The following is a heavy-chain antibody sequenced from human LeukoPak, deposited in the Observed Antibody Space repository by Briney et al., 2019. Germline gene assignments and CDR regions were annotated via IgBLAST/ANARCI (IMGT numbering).Heavy chain of an antibody. Sequence: GGSLRLSSAASGFTFSDYYMSWIRQAPGKGREWVAYITGSGTTIYYADSVKGRFTISRDNAKNSLYLQMNSLRAEDTAVYYCARGGFTRLRGKFDYWGQGTLVTVSS. D-gene: IGHD5-12*01. V-gene: IGHV3-11*01. CDR1: GFTFSDYY. CDR2: ITGSGTTI. CDR3: ARGGFTRLRGKFDY. J-gene: IGHJ4*02.